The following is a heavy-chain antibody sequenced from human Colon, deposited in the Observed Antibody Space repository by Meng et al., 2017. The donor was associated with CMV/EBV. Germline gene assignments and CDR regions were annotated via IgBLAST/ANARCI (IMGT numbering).Heavy chain of an antibody. CDR2: ISPYNGNT. J-gene: IGHJ6*02. CDR3: ARVVVVPADYYTMDV. CDR1: GYTFTTYG. D-gene: IGHD2-2*01. Sequence: ASVKVSCKASGYTFTTYGITWVRQAPGQGLEWMGLISPYNGNTKYAQRLQDRVTMTTDTSTSSAYMELRSLRSDDTAVHYCARVVVVPADYYTMDVWGQGTTVTVSS. V-gene: IGHV1-18*01.